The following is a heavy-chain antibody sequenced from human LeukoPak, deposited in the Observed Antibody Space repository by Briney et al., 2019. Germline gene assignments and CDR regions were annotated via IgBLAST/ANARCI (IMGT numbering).Heavy chain of an antibody. J-gene: IGHJ6*02. Sequence: ASVKVSCKASGYTFTGYYMHWVRQAPGQGLEWMGWINPNSGGTNYAQKFQGRVTMTRDTSISTAYMELSRLRSDDTAVYYCARDLVGATHVYHYGMDVWGQGTTVTVSS. CDR1: GYTFTGYY. CDR2: INPNSGGT. D-gene: IGHD1-26*01. V-gene: IGHV1-2*02. CDR3: ARDLVGATHVYHYGMDV.